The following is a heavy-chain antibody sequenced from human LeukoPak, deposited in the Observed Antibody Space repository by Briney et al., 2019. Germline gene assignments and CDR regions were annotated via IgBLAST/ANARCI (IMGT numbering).Heavy chain of an antibody. Sequence: VGPVKVSCKASGYTFTSYYMHWVRPAPGQGLEWMGIINPSGGSTSYAQKFQGRVTMTRDMSTSTVYMELSSLRSEDTAVYYCSHSSSSGKDYWGQGTLVTVSS. CDR1: GYTFTSYY. CDR2: INPSGGST. V-gene: IGHV1-46*03. CDR3: SHSSSSGKDY. J-gene: IGHJ4*02. D-gene: IGHD6-6*01.